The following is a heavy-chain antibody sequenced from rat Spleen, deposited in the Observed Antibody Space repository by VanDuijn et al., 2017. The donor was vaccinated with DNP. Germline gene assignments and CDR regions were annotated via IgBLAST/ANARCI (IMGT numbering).Heavy chain of an antibody. CDR3: ARSQFMYTTDGGYFDF. CDR2: IWSGGST. D-gene: IGHD1-6*01. CDR1: GFSLTSYG. Sequence: QVQLEESGPGLVQPSRTLSLTCTVSGFSLTSYGVSWVRQPPGKGLEWIAAIWSGGSTDYNSALKSRLSVSRDTSKSQVLLKMNSLQTEDTAMYFCARSQFMYTTDGGYFDFWGPGTMVTVSS. J-gene: IGHJ1*01. V-gene: IGHV2-16*01.